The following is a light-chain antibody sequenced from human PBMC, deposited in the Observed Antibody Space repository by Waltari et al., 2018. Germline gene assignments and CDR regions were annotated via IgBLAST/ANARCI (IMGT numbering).Light chain of an antibody. Sequence: QSALTQPASVSGSPGQSITISCTGTSSDVGGYNYVSWYQQHPGKAPKPMIYDVNKRPSGISNRFSGSKSGNTASLTFSGLQAEDEADYYCSSYTSTSTVVFGGGTKLTVL. CDR3: SSYTSTSTVV. J-gene: IGLJ2*01. CDR1: SSDVGGYNY. V-gene: IGLV2-14*01. CDR2: DVN.